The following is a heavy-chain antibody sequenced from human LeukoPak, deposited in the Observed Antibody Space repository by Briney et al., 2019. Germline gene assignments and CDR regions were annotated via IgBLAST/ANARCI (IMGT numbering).Heavy chain of an antibody. V-gene: IGHV3-43*02. Sequence: GSLRLSCSASGFNFDDYAMHWVRQAPGKGLEWVSLISGGGGSTYIDSVKGRFSISRDNSKNSLYLQMNSLRSEDTALYYCAKAYSAHDSYSNYGMDVWGQGTTVTVSS. CDR2: ISGGGGST. CDR1: GFNFDDYA. CDR3: AKAYSAHDSYSNYGMDV. D-gene: IGHD1-26*01. J-gene: IGHJ6*01.